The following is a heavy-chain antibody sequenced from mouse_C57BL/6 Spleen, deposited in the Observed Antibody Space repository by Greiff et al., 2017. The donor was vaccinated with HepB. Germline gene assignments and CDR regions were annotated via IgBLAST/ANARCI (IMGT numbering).Heavy chain of an antibody. CDR1: GYTFTSYG. CDR2: IYPRSGNT. D-gene: IGHD2-4*01. V-gene: IGHV1-81*01. CDR3: ARWRCDYDPFYAMDY. J-gene: IGHJ4*01. Sequence: QVQLQQSGAELARPGASVKLSCKASGYTFTSYGISWVKQRTGQGLEWIGEIYPRSGNTYYNEKFKGKATLTADKSSSTAYMELRSLTSEDSAVYFCARWRCDYDPFYAMDYWGQGTSVTVSS.